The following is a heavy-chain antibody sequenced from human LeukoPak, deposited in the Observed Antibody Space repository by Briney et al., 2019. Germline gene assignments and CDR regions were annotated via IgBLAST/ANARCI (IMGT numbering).Heavy chain of an antibody. CDR1: GGSFSGYY. CDR3: ARGHSSGWSYYYYYYYMDV. Sequence: PSETLSLTCAVYGGSFSGYYWSWIRQPPGKGLEWIGEINHSGSTNYNPSLKSRVTISVDTSKNQFSLKLSSVTAADTAVYYCARGHSSGWSYYYYYYYMDVWGKGTTVTISS. CDR2: INHSGST. D-gene: IGHD6-19*01. J-gene: IGHJ6*03. V-gene: IGHV4-34*01.